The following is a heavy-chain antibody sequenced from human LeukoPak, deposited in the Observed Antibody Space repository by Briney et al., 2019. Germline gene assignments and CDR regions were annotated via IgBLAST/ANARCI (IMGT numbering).Heavy chain of an antibody. CDR2: ISGSGGST. Sequence: PGGSLRLSCAASGFTFSSYAMSWVRQAPGKGLEWVSAISGSGGSTYYADSVKGRFTISIDNAKNSLYLQMNSLRAEDTAVYYCARDVGVRLYYDFWSGNFDIWGQGTMVTVSS. V-gene: IGHV3-23*01. J-gene: IGHJ3*02. D-gene: IGHD3-3*01. CDR3: ARDVGVRLYYDFWSGNFDI. CDR1: GFTFSSYA.